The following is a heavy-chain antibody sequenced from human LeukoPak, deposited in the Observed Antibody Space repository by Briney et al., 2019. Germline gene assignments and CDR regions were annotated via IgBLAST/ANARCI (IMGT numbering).Heavy chain of an antibody. D-gene: IGHD3-22*01. CDR3: ARGDYDGSGNYGPDY. CDR1: GFTFSSYN. CDR2: ISSSSSTI. Sequence: GGSLRLSCAASGFTFSSYNMNWVRQAPGKGLQWVSYISSSSSTIYYADSVKGRFTISRDNAKNSLYLQMNSLRGEDTAVYYCARGDYDGSGNYGPDYWGQGILVTVSS. V-gene: IGHV3-48*01. J-gene: IGHJ4*02.